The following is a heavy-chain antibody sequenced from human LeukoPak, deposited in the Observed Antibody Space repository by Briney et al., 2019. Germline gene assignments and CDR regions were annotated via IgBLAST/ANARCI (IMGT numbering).Heavy chain of an antibody. CDR1: GFTFSAHF. CDR2: ISTTSSTI. Sequence: GGSLRLSCAASGFTFSAHFVTWIRQAPGKGLEWVAYISTTSSTIYKADSVKGRFTISRDNAKNSLYLQMNSLRAEDTAVYYCARDGAAGTDYWGQGTLVTVSS. D-gene: IGHD6-13*01. J-gene: IGHJ4*02. CDR3: ARDGAAGTDY. V-gene: IGHV3-11*04.